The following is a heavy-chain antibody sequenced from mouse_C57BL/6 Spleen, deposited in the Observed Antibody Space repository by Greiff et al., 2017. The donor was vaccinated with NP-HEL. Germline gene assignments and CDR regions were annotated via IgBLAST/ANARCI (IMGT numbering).Heavy chain of an antibody. CDR2: IYPGAGDT. CDR3: ARDLGSSAWFSY. Sequence: VQLQQSGAELVKPGASVKISCKASGYAFSSYWMNWVKQRPGKGLEWIGQIYPGAGDTNYNGKFKGKATLTADKSSSTAYMQLSSLTSEDSAVYFCARDLGSSAWFSYWGQGTLVTVSA. D-gene: IGHD1-1*01. V-gene: IGHV1-80*01. J-gene: IGHJ3*01. CDR1: GYAFSSYW.